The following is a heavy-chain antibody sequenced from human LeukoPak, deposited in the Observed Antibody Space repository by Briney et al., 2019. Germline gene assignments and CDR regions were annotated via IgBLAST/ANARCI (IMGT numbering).Heavy chain of an antibody. CDR1: GFNFSSYG. CDR3: AREVRYSGCYYLDV. Sequence: GGSLRLSCAASGFNFSSYGMNWVRQAPGKGLEWVSSISRGTTLLQYVDSVKGRFTISRDNAKKSLYLQMDSLRDEDTAVYYCAREVRYSGCYYLDVWGKGTTVSVSS. J-gene: IGHJ6*03. V-gene: IGHV3-21*01. D-gene: IGHD6-19*01. CDR2: ISRGTTLL.